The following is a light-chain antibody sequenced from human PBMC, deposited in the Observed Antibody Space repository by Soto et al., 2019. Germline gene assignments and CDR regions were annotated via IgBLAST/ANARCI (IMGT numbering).Light chain of an antibody. CDR1: QSVSSK. CDR3: QQYNNWPRT. J-gene: IGKJ1*01. CDR2: DAS. V-gene: IGKV3D-15*01. Sequence: EIVMKQSPATLSVHPGEGAPLSCRARQSVSSKLAWYQQKPGQAPRLLIYDASTRATGIPARFSGSGSGTEFTLTISSLQSEDFAVYYCQQYNNWPRTFGQGTKV.